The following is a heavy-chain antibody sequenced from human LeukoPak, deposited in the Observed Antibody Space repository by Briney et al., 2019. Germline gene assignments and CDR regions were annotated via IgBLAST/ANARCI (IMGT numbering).Heavy chain of an antibody. CDR2: IYYSGST. Sequence: SETLSLTCTVSGGSISNSSYYWGWIRQPPGKGLEWIGSIYYSGSTYYNPSLKSRVTISVDTSKNQFSLKLSSVTAADTAVYYCARDHTEYYDILTGYYSYYYYMDVWGKGTTVTISS. J-gene: IGHJ6*03. CDR3: ARDHTEYYDILTGYYSYYYYMDV. CDR1: GGSISNSSYY. V-gene: IGHV4-39*07. D-gene: IGHD3-9*01.